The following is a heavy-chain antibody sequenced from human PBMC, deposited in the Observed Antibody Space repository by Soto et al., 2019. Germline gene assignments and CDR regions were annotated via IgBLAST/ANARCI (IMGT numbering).Heavy chain of an antibody. CDR1: GGSISSYY. CDR3: ARDSRITFDY. Sequence: SETLSLTCTVSGGSISSYYCSWIRQPPGKGLEWIGYSDYSGSSNYNPSLKSRVTISVDTSKNQFSLKLSSVTAADTAVYYCARDSRITFDYWGQGALVTVSS. J-gene: IGHJ4*02. D-gene: IGHD3-10*01. V-gene: IGHV4-59*01. CDR2: SDYSGSS.